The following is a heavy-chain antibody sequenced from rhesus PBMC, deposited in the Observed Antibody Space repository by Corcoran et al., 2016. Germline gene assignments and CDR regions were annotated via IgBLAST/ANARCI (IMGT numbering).Heavy chain of an antibody. J-gene: IGHJ1*01. CDR2: ISSVSQST. D-gene: IGHD4-23*01. V-gene: IGHV4-99*01. CDR1: GYSISSGDF. CDR3: ARIHPEYFEL. Sequence: QVQLRESGPGLVKPSETLSLTCAVSGYSISSGDFWGWIRQTPGKGLEYIGYISSVSQSTSYNPSLKRRVTISKDTSKNQFSLNLASVTAADTAVYYCARIHPEYFELWGQGALVIVSS.